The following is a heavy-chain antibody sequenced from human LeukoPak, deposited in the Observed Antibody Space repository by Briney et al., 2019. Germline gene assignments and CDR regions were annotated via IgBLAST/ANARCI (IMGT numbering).Heavy chain of an antibody. J-gene: IGHJ4*02. V-gene: IGHV3-66*01. Sequence: GGSLRLSCAASGFSASSKHMYWVRQAPGKGLELVSVIYSGGSTYYADSVKGRFTISRDNSKNTLYGQMNSLRAEDTAVYYCAGGYNGWSDYWGQGTLVTVSS. D-gene: IGHD1-26*01. CDR3: AGGYNGWSDY. CDR2: IYSGGST. CDR1: GFSASSKH.